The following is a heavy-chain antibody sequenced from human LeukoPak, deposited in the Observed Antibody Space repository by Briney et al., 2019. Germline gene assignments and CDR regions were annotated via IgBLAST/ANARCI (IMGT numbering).Heavy chain of an antibody. Sequence: GGSLRLSCAASGFTFSSYGMHWVRQAPGKGLEWVAFIRYDGSNKYYADSVKGRFTISRDNSKNTLYLQMNSLRAEDTAVYYCAKFRYSSSWYLVDYWGQGTLVTVSS. D-gene: IGHD6-13*01. CDR2: IRYDGSNK. V-gene: IGHV3-30*02. CDR1: GFTFSSYG. CDR3: AKFRYSSSWYLVDY. J-gene: IGHJ4*02.